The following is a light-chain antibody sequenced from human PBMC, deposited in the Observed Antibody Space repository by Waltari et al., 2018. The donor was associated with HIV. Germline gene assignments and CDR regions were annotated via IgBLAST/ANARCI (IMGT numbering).Light chain of an antibody. V-gene: IGLV3-25*03. J-gene: IGLJ3*02. CDR1: ALPKQY. CDR2: KDS. Sequence: SYELTQPTSVSVSQGQTARITCSGDALPKQYAYWYQQKPGQAPVLVIYKDSERPSGIPERFSGSRSGTTVTLTIRGVEAEDEADYYCQSADSSGTWVFGGGTKLTVL. CDR3: QSADSSGTWV.